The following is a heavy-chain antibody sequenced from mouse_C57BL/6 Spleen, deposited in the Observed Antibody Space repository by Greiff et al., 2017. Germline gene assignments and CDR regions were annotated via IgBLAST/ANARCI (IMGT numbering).Heavy chain of an antibody. CDR1: GFNIKDDY. V-gene: IGHV14-4*01. J-gene: IGHJ3*01. CDR3: ATRSNWAY. D-gene: IGHD2-5*01. Sequence: EVQLQQSGAELVRPGASVKLSCTASGFNIKDDYMHWVKQRPEQGLEWIGWIDPENGDTKYASKFQGKATITADTSSNTAYLQLSSLTSEDTAVYYCATRSNWAYWGQGTLVTVSA. CDR2: IDPENGDT.